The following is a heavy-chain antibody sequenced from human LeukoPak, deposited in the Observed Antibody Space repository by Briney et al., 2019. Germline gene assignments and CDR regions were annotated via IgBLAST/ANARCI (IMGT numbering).Heavy chain of an antibody. D-gene: IGHD3-10*01. CDR1: GYTFTSYG. V-gene: IGHV1-18*01. J-gene: IGHJ4*02. Sequence: ASVKVSCKASGYTFTSYGISWVRQAPGQGLEWMGGISTYNDNTNYPQKLQGRVTITTDTSTRTAYMELTSLRSDDTAVYSCARVDAMVRGVIHCLGLGGQGTLDRVS. CDR3: ARVDAMVRGVIHCLGL. CDR2: ISTYNDNT.